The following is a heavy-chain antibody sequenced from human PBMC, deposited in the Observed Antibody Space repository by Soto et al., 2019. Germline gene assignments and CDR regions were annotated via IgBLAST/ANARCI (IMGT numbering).Heavy chain of an antibody. CDR3: AKDRGSGSYYSYNWFDP. J-gene: IGHJ5*02. D-gene: IGHD1-26*01. Sequence: QVQLVESGGGVVQPGRSLRLSCAASGFTFSSYGMHWVRQAPGKGLEWVAVISYDGSNKYYADSVKGRFTISRDNSKNTLYLQMNSLSAEDTAVYYCAKDRGSGSYYSYNWFDPWGQGTLVTVSS. CDR1: GFTFSSYG. V-gene: IGHV3-30*18. CDR2: ISYDGSNK.